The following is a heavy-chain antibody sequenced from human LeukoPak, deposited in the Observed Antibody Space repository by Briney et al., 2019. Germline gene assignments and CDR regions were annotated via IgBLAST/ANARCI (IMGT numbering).Heavy chain of an antibody. V-gene: IGHV1-58*01. J-gene: IGHJ4*02. CDR3: ARDHSGSYYNPFDY. CDR2: IVVGSGNT. D-gene: IGHD3-10*01. CDR1: GFTFTSSA. Sequence: SVKVSCKASGFTFTSSAVQWVRQARGQRLEWIGWIVVGSGNTNYAQKFQERVTITRDMSTSTAYMELSSLRSDDTAVYYCARDHSGSYYNPFDYWGQGTLVTVSS.